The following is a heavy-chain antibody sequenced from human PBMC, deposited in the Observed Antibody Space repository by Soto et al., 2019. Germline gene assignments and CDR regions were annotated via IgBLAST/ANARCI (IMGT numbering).Heavy chain of an antibody. D-gene: IGHD4-17*01. CDR1: GFTFSSHS. J-gene: IGHJ6*02. V-gene: IGHV3-48*02. CDR3: ARDREVDYGDSFYYYYGMDV. CDR2: ISSSSSTI. Sequence: GGSLRLSCAASGFTFSSHSMNWVRQAPGKGLEWVSYISSSSSTIYYADSVKGRFTISRDNAKNSLYLQMNSLRDEDTAVYYCARDREVDYGDSFYYYYGMDVWGQGTTVTVSS.